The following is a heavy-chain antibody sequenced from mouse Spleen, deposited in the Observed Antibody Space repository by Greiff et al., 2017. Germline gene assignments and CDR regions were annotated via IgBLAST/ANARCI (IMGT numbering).Heavy chain of an antibody. CDR2: ILPGSGST. Sequence: LVESGASVKLSCKATGYTFTGYWIEWVKQRPGHGLEWIGEILPGSGSTNYNEKFKGKATFTADTSSNTAYMQLSSLTTEDSAIYYCARGGITTGYAMDYWGQGTSVTVSS. J-gene: IGHJ4*01. CDR3: ARGGITTGYAMDY. CDR1: GYTFTGYW. D-gene: IGHD2-4*01. V-gene: IGHV1-9*01.